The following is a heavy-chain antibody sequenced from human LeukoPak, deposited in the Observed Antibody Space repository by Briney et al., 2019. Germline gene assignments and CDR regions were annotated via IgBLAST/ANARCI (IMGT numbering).Heavy chain of an antibody. V-gene: IGHV4-30-2*01. CDR3: ARGPYDFWSGYSFSD. Sequence: TLSLTCTVSGGSISSGGYYWSWIRQPPGKGLEWIGYIYHSGSTYYNPSLKSRVTISVDRSKNQFSLKLSSVTAADTAVYYCARGPYDFWSGYSFSDWGQGTLVTVSS. CDR1: GGSISSGGYY. J-gene: IGHJ4*02. CDR2: IYHSGST. D-gene: IGHD3-3*01.